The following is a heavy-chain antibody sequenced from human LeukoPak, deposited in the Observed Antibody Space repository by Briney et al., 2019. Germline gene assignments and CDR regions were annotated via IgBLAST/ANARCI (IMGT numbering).Heavy chain of an antibody. V-gene: IGHV1-46*01. CDR3: ARWRSGDTVGMDV. Sequence: GASVKVSCKASGYTFTKYYIHWVRQAPGQGLERMGIIDPSGGSTSYAQKFQGRVSMTRDTSTTTIYMELSSLRSEDTAVYYCARWRSGDTVGMDVWGQGITVTVSS. D-gene: IGHD5-12*01. CDR2: IDPSGGST. CDR1: GYTFTKYY. J-gene: IGHJ6*02.